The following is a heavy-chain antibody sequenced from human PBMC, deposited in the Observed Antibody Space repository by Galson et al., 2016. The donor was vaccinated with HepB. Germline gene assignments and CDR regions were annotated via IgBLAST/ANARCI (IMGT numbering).Heavy chain of an antibody. Sequence: SLRLSCAASGFTFSTSWMRWVRQAPGKGLEWVANIKPDGREKYYVDSVKGRFTISRDNAKNSLFLQMNSLRAEDTAVYYCAKDSSSALWGRGSLVIVSS. CDR1: GFTFSTSW. J-gene: IGHJ2*01. CDR2: IKPDGREK. D-gene: IGHD6-6*01. V-gene: IGHV3-7*01. CDR3: AKDSSSAL.